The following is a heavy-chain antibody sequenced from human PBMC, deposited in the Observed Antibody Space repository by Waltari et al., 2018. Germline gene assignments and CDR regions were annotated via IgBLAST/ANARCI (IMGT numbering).Heavy chain of an antibody. V-gene: IGHV4-59*08. CDR2: IRHTGDT. CDR3: ALWESGWRAFRF. Sequence: QVQLQESGPGLVESSETLSLTCTVSGVSVSGYFWNWIRKAPGKGPEWIGYIRHTGDTKQNPSLKSRVTMSVDTSRNDFSLRLSSVTAADTAVYYCALWESGWRAFRFWGQGTLGTVSS. D-gene: IGHD6-19*01. J-gene: IGHJ4*03. CDR1: GVSVSGYF.